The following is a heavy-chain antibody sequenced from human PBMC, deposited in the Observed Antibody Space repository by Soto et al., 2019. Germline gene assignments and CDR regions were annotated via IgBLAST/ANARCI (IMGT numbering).Heavy chain of an antibody. Sequence: SETLSLTCTVSSGSMSGYYWNWIRQPPGKGLEWIGYIYYSGSTNYNPSLKSRVTISVDTSKNQFSLKLSSVTAADTAVYYCARAGDYDFWSGYSHDAFDIWGQGTMVTVS. D-gene: IGHD3-3*01. CDR2: IYYSGST. CDR3: ARAGDYDFWSGYSHDAFDI. V-gene: IGHV4-59*01. J-gene: IGHJ3*02. CDR1: SGSMSGYY.